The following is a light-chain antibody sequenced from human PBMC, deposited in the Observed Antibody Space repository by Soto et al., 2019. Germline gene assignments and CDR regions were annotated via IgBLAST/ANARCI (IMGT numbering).Light chain of an antibody. J-gene: IGKJ2*01. CDR2: YIS. V-gene: IGKV1-5*01. CDR3: QLYNISPST. Sequence: DIQMTQSPSTLSASVGDTVTITCRASQSFGSWLAWYQQKPGQAPKLLIYYISTLEYGVPSRFSGSGSGTEFTLTISSLQPDDFATYYCQLYNISPSTFGQGTKVEIK. CDR1: QSFGSW.